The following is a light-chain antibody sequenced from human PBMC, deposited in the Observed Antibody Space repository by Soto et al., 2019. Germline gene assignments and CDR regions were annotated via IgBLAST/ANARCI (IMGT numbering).Light chain of an antibody. CDR2: RNN. J-gene: IGLJ2*01. Sequence: QSVLTQPPSASGTPGQRVTISCSGSSSNIGSNYVYWYQQLPGTAPKLLIYRNNQRPSGVPDRFSGSKSGTSASLAFSGLRSEDEADYYCAAWDDSLSVYVVFGGGTKVTVL. CDR1: SSNIGSNY. CDR3: AAWDDSLSVYVV. V-gene: IGLV1-47*01.